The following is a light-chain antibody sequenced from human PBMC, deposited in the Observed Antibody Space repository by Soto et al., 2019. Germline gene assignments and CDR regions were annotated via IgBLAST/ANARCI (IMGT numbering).Light chain of an antibody. CDR3: KQTPHTWT. J-gene: IGKJ1*01. V-gene: IGKV2-28*01. CDR1: QSLLRSSGFNN. Sequence: DIVMTQSPLSLPVTPGEPASISCRSSQSLLRSSGFNNLHWYLQKPGQSPQLLIYLGSNRASGVPDRFSGSGSGTDFTLKISRVEAEDVGVYYCKQTPHTWTFGQGTKVEIK. CDR2: LGS.